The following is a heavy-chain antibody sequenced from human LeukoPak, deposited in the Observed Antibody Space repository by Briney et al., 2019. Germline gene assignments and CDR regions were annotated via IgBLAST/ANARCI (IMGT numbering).Heavy chain of an antibody. J-gene: IGHJ6*02. Sequence: PGGSLRLSCAASGFTFSSYAMSWVRQAPGKGLEWVANIKQDGSEKYYVDSVKGRFTISRDNAKNSLYLQMNSLRAEDTAVYYRARDTTVTDHVYYGMDVWGQGTTVTVSS. V-gene: IGHV3-7*01. CDR1: GFTFSSYA. D-gene: IGHD4-17*01. CDR3: ARDTTVTDHVYYGMDV. CDR2: IKQDGSEK.